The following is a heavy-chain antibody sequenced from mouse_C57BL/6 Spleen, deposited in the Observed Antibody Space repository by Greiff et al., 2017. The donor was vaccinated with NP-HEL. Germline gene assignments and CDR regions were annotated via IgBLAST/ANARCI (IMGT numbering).Heavy chain of an antibody. Sequence: EVQLQQSGPELVKPGASVKISCKASGYTFTDYYMNWVKQSHGKSLEWIGDINPNNGGTSYNQKFKGKATLTVDKSSSTAYMELRSLTYEDSAVYYCARDYGSSYVPFAYWGQGTLVTVSA. D-gene: IGHD1-1*01. V-gene: IGHV1-26*01. J-gene: IGHJ3*01. CDR3: ARDYGSSYVPFAY. CDR2: INPNNGGT. CDR1: GYTFTDYY.